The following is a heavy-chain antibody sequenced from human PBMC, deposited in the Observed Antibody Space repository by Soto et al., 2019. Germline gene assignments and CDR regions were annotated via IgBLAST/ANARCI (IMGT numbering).Heavy chain of an antibody. CDR1: GFTFSSHA. D-gene: IGHD6-19*01. Sequence: EVQLLESGGGLVQPGGSLRLSCAVSGFTFSSHAMSWVLQAPGKGLECVSSITGSGDSTYYADSVKGRCTISRDKSKSTLYLQMNSLRAEDTAVDYCAKDLQFSGWLSAQTFDYWGQGTQVTVSS. CDR2: ITGSGDST. J-gene: IGHJ4*02. V-gene: IGHV3-23*01. CDR3: AKDLQFSGWLSAQTFDY.